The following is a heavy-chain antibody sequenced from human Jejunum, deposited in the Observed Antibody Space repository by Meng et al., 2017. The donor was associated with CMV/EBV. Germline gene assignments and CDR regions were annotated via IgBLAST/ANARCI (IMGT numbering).Heavy chain of an antibody. D-gene: IGHD3-10*01. Sequence: SGFSFSDHYMDWFRQAPGKGLEWVARIKTKANSYLTEYAASVRGRFTISRDDSKHSLYLEMNSLKTEDTAVYYCGRDSMKGGGFDCWGQGVLVTVSS. CDR2: IKTKANSYLT. J-gene: IGHJ4*02. CDR1: GFSFSDHY. CDR3: GRDSMKGGGFDC. V-gene: IGHV3-72*01.